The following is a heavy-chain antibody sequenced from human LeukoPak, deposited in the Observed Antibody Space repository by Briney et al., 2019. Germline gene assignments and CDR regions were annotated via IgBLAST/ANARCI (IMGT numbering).Heavy chain of an antibody. D-gene: IGHD3/OR15-3a*01. CDR2: ISYDGSNK. V-gene: IGHV3-30*18. Sequence: GGSLRLSCAASGFTFSSYGMHWVRQAPGKGLEWVAVISYDGSNKYYADSVKGRFTISRDNSKNTLYLQMNSLRAEDTAVYYCAKDRDSLFLDYRGQGTLVTVSS. J-gene: IGHJ4*02. CDR1: GFTFSSYG. CDR3: AKDRDSLFLDY.